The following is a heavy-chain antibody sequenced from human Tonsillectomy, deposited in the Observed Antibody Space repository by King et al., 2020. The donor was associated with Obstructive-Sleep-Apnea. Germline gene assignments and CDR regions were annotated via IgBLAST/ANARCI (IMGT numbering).Heavy chain of an antibody. J-gene: IGHJ4*02. CDR3: ARDRQGYQVSEY. V-gene: IGHV3-30*02. CDR2: IRYDETDK. D-gene: IGHD2-2*01. CDR1: GFTFSTYS. Sequence: QLVQSGGGVVQPGGSLTLACAASGFTFSTYSMHWVRQAPGKGLEWVAFIRYDETDKYYADSVKGRFTISRDNSPTTLYLQMNNLRVEDTALYYCARDRQGYQVSEYWGQGTLVTVSS.